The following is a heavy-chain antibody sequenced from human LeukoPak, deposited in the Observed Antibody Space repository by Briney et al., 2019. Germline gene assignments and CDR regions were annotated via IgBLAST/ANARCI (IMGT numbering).Heavy chain of an antibody. CDR1: GFTFRSYA. CDR2: ITADGGST. J-gene: IGHJ6*03. V-gene: IGHV3-23*01. D-gene: IGHD5-12*01. CDR3: ARVWLRDYMDV. Sequence: GGSLRLSCAVSGFTFRSYAMNWVRQAPGKGLEWVAAITADGGSTHYTTSVKGRFIISRDTPKNTLSLQMNSLRAEDTAVYFCARVWLRDYMDVWGEGTTVSVSS.